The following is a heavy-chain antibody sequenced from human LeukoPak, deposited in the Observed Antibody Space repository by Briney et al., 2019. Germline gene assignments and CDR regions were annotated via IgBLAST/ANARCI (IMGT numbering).Heavy chain of an antibody. J-gene: IGHJ6*04. Sequence: GGSLRLSCAASGFTLSSYGMHWVSQAPGEGLEWVAVIWYDGSNKYYADSVKGRFTISRDNSKNTLYLQMNSLRAEDTAVYYCAREGGGYGSGTHYYYYGMDVWGKATTVTVSS. V-gene: IGHV3-33*01. CDR3: AREGGGYGSGTHYYYYGMDV. D-gene: IGHD3-10*01. CDR1: GFTLSSYG. CDR2: IWYDGSNK.